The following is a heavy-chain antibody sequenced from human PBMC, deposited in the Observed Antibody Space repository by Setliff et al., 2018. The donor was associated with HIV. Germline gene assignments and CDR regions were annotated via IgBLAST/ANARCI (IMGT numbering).Heavy chain of an antibody. CDR1: GGSFSAYY. D-gene: IGHD1-26*01. Sequence: ETLSLTCAVYGGSFSAYYWSWIRQSPGKGLEWVANIKQDGSEKYYVDSVKGRFTISRDNAKNSLYLQMNSLRAEDTAVYYCARPRRSSYYFDYWGQGTLVTVSS. J-gene: IGHJ4*02. CDR3: ARPRRSSYYFDY. V-gene: IGHV3-7*01. CDR2: IKQDGSEK.